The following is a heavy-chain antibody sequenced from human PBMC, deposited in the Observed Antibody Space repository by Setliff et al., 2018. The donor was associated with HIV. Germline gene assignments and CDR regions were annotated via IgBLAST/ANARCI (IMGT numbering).Heavy chain of an antibody. J-gene: IGHJ4*02. Sequence: ASVKVSCKASGGTLSSYITAWVRQAPGQGLEWMGGIHPIFGTTNYARDFMGRVSITADESTNTAYMELSSLRSDDSAIYYCARGIPRGTVFGVVGYFDYWGQGTPVTVSS. CDR3: ARGIPRGTVFGVVGYFDY. CDR1: GGTLSSYI. V-gene: IGHV1-69*13. CDR2: IHPIFGTT. D-gene: IGHD3-3*01.